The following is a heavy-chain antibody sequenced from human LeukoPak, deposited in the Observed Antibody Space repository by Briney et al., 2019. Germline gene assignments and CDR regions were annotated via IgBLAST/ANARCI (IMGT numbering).Heavy chain of an antibody. D-gene: IGHD6-13*01. Sequence: GGSLRLSCAASGFTFKTHEFNWIRHAPGKGLDGISYISSGGGTIFYGDSVKGRITISRDNAQNSLYLHKNSLRAEDTALYYCARGRASSSWYSGSGVYYYYGMDVWGQGTTVTVSS. CDR2: ISSGGGTI. CDR1: GFTFKTHE. V-gene: IGHV3-48*03. J-gene: IGHJ6*02. CDR3: ARGRASSSWYSGSGVYYYYGMDV.